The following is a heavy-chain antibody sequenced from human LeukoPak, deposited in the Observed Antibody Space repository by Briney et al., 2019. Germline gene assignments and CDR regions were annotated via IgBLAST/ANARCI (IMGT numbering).Heavy chain of an antibody. Sequence: PSQTLSLTCTVSGGSISSGDYYWSWIRQPPGKGLGWIGYIYYSGSTYYNPSLKSRVTISVDTSKYQFSLKLSSVTAADTAVYYCARIFYDILTIYFDYWGQGTLVTVSS. J-gene: IGHJ4*02. D-gene: IGHD3-9*01. CDR3: ARIFYDILTIYFDY. CDR2: IYYSGST. V-gene: IGHV4-30-4*01. CDR1: GGSISSGDYY.